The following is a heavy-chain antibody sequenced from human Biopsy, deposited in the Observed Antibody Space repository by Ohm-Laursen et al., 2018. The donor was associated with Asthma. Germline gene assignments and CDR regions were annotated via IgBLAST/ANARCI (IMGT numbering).Heavy chain of an antibody. CDR2: ISWNSATI. CDR1: GFKFDEYT. J-gene: IGHJ4*02. CDR3: AKVRSDWVITESFDY. D-gene: IGHD3-22*01. Sequence: SLKLSCSASGFKFDEYTMHWVRQAPGKGLEWVSGISWNSATIGYADSVEGRFTISRDNAKNSVFLHMDSLRPEDTAFYYCAKVRSDWVITESFDYWGQGVLVTVSS. V-gene: IGHV3-9*01.